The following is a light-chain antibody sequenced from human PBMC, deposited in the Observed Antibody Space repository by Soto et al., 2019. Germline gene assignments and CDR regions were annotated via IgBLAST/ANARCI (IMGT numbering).Light chain of an antibody. CDR2: AAS. Sequence: AIRMTQSPHSLSVSTGGRETITSPAPQRISTYLAWYQQKPGKAPKLLIYAASTLQSGVPPRFSGGGFGTEFTPNISSLQPDDSAIYYCQHYNTYSNAFGPGTKVDIK. CDR3: QHYNTYSNA. J-gene: IGKJ3*01. V-gene: IGKV1-8*01. CDR1: QRISTY.